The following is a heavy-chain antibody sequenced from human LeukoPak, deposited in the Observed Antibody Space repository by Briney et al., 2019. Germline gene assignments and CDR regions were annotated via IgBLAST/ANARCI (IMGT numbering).Heavy chain of an antibody. CDR2: INSDGSST. Sequence: GGSLRLSCAASGFTFSSYWTHWVRQAPGKGLVWVSRINSDGSSTSYADSVKGRFTISRDNAKNTLYLQMNSLRAEDTAVYYCARAYDILTGYSSDAFDIWGQGTMVTVSS. J-gene: IGHJ3*02. D-gene: IGHD3-9*01. CDR1: GFTFSSYW. CDR3: ARAYDILTGYSSDAFDI. V-gene: IGHV3-74*01.